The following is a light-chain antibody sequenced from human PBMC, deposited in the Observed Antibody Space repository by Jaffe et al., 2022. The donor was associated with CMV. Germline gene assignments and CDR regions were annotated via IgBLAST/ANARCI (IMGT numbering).Light chain of an antibody. CDR2: RDK. J-gene: IGLJ2*01. CDR3: QVWDSNTVL. CDR1: NIGAKN. Sequence: SYEVTQPLSVSVALGQTARITCGGNNIGAKNVHWYQQRPGQVPVLVIYRDKKRPSEIPERFSGSNSGNTATLSISGAQVGDEADYYCQVWDSNTVLFGGGTKLTVL. V-gene: IGLV3-9*01.